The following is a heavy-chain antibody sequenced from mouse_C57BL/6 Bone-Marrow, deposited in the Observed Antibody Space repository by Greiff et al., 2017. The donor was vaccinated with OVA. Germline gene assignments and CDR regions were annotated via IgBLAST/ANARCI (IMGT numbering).Heavy chain of an antibody. Sequence: VQLQQSGAELVKPGASVKLSCTASGFNITDYYMHWVKQRTEQGLEWIGRIDPEDGDTKYAPKFQGKATITAATSSNTAYLQLSSLTSEDTAVDYCARPIMIGWYFDVWGTGTTVTVSS. V-gene: IGHV14-2*01. J-gene: IGHJ1*03. CDR2: IDPEDGDT. CDR1: GFNITDYY. CDR3: ARPIMIGWYFDV. D-gene: IGHD2-4*01.